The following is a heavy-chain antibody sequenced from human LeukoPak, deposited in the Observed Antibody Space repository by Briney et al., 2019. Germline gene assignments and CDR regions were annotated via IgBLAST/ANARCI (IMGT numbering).Heavy chain of an antibody. CDR2: IYNSGTT. CDR3: ARGPYYYDSSGYYFDY. J-gene: IGHJ4*02. Sequence: SETLSLTCTVSGGSISSFYWSWIRQSPGKGLEWIAYIYNSGTTNYNPSLKSRVTISEDMSQNQFSLKLSSVTAADTAVYYCARGPYYYDSSGYYFDYWGQGTLVTVSS. D-gene: IGHD3-22*01. V-gene: IGHV4-59*01. CDR1: GGSISSFY.